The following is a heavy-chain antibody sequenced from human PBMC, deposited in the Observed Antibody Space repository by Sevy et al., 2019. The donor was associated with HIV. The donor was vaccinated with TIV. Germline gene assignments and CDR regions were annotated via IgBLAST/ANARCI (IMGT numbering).Heavy chain of an antibody. J-gene: IGHJ4*02. D-gene: IGHD3-22*01. V-gene: IGHV1-18*04. Sequence: ASVKVSCKASGYTFTSYGISWVRQAPGQGLEWMGWISAYNGNTNYAQKLQGRVTMTTDTSTSTAYMELRSLRSDDTAVYYCARVSPYYYDSSGYYFRRGRYYFDYWGQGTLVTVSS. CDR2: ISAYNGNT. CDR3: ARVSPYYYDSSGYYFRRGRYYFDY. CDR1: GYTFTSYG.